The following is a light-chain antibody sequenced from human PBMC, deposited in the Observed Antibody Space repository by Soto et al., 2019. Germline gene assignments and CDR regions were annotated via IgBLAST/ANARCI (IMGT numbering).Light chain of an antibody. CDR1: QSVSSSY. CDR2: GAS. CDR3: QQRSYWPIT. J-gene: IGKJ5*01. V-gene: IGKV3D-20*02. Sequence: EIVLTQSPGTLSLSPGERATLYFSASQSVSSSYLAWYQQKPGQAPRLLIYGASSRATGIPARFRGSGSGTDFTLSISSLEPEDFAVYYCQQRSYWPITFGQGTRLEIK.